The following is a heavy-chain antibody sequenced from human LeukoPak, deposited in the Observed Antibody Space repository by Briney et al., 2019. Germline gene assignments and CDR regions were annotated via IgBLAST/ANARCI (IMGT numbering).Heavy chain of an antibody. Sequence: LEALSLTCTVPGGPISSYYWSWIWQPPGKGRGWICYIYASGSTNYNPSLQSRVTISVDTSKNQFSLKLSSVTAADTAVYYCASGGYDFWGGFYILGYWGQGTLVTVSS. CDR2: IYASGST. D-gene: IGHD3-3*01. J-gene: IGHJ4*02. CDR3: ASGGYDFWGGFYILGY. V-gene: IGHV4-4*09. CDR1: GGPISSYY.